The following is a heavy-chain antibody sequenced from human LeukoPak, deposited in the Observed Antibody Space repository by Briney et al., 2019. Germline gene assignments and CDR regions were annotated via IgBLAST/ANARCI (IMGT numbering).Heavy chain of an antibody. CDR2: INPNSGGT. V-gene: IGHV1-2*02. J-gene: IGHJ4*02. D-gene: IGHD1-26*01. Sequence: ASVKVSCKASGYTFTGYYMHWVRQAPGQELEWMGWINPNSGGTNYAQKFQGRVTMTRDTSISTAYMELSRLRSDDTAVYYCARGGGSYYGGYYFDYWGQGTLVTVSS. CDR1: GYTFTGYY. CDR3: ARGGGSYYGGYYFDY.